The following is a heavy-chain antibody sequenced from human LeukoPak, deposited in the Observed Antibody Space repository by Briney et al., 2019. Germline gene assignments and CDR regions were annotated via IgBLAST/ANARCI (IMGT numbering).Heavy chain of an antibody. Sequence: GGSLRLSCTASGFTFNSYEMNWVRQAPGKGLEWVSYISISGNTIYYADSVKGRFTISRDNAKSSLYLQMNSLRAGDTAVYFCARSPYYFDYWGQGTLVTVSS. V-gene: IGHV3-48*03. CDR3: ARSPYYFDY. J-gene: IGHJ4*02. CDR2: ISISGNTI. CDR1: GFTFNSYE.